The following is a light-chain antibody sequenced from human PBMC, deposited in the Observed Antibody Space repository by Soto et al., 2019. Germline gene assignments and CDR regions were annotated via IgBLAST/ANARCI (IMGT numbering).Light chain of an antibody. J-gene: IGKJ2*01. CDR1: QSLSKSH. Sequence: EIVLTQSPGTLSLSPGERATLSCRASQSLSKSHLAWYQQKPGQSPRPLIYDASSRATGIADRFSGSGSGTDFTLTISRLEPEDFAVYFCQHYDNSPPFTFGQGTKLEIK. CDR2: DAS. V-gene: IGKV3-20*01. CDR3: QHYDNSPPFT.